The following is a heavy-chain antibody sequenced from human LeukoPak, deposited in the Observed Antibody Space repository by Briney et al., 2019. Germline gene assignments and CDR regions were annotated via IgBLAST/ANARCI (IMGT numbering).Heavy chain of an antibody. CDR3: ASNEPIVVVPADDY. V-gene: IGHV3-23*01. CDR2: ISGSGDT. D-gene: IGHD2-2*01. Sequence: GGSLRLSCAASGFTFVGNAVTWVRQAPGKGLEWVSTISGSGDTYYADSVKGRFTISRDNSKNTLYLQMNSLRAEDTAVYYCASNEPIVVVPADDYWGQGTLVTVSS. CDR1: GFTFVGNA. J-gene: IGHJ4*02.